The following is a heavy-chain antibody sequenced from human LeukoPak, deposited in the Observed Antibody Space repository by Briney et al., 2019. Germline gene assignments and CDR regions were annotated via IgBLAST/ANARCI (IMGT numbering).Heavy chain of an antibody. J-gene: IGHJ4*02. CDR2: INPNSGST. D-gene: IGHD3-3*01. V-gene: IGHV1-2*06. Sequence: ASVKVSCKASGYTFTGYYMHWVRQAPGQGLEWMGRINPNSGSTNYAQKFQGRVTMTRDTSISTAYMELSRLRSDDTAVYYCARTRITIFGVVSSYFDYWGQGTLVTVSS. CDR3: ARTRITIFGVVSSYFDY. CDR1: GYTFTGYY.